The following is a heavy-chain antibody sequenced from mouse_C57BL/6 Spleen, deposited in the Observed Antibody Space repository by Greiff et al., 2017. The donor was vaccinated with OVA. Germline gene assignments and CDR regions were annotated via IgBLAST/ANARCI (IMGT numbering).Heavy chain of an antibody. J-gene: IGHJ4*01. Sequence: VQLKQSGPELVKPGDSVKISCKASGYSFTGYFMNWVMQSHGKSLEWIGRINPYNGDTFYNQKFKGKATLTVDKSSSTAHMELRSLTSDDAAVYYCAREGDDGYAMDYWGQGTSVTVSS. CDR3: AREGDDGYAMDY. CDR2: INPYNGDT. CDR1: GYSFTGYF. D-gene: IGHD2-12*01. V-gene: IGHV1-20*01.